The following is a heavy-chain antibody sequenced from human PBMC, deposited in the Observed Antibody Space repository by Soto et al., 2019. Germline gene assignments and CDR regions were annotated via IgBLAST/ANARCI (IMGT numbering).Heavy chain of an antibody. Sequence: SETLSLTCSVSGGSLSPYYWSWIRQSPGKGLEWIGYVHFGGRAYYNPSLKSRVTMSVDTSKNQFSLKVYSVTAADTAVYFCARDRDILVVAPDKRRHFFYYGLDAWGHGTTVTVSS. D-gene: IGHD2-2*01. CDR2: VHFGGRA. J-gene: IGHJ6*02. V-gene: IGHV4-59*01. CDR1: GGSLSPYY. CDR3: ARDRDILVVAPDKRRHFFYYGLDA.